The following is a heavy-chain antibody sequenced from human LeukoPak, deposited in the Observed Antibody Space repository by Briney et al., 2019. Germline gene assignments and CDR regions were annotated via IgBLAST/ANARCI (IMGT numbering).Heavy chain of an antibody. CDR2: INTNTGDP. J-gene: IGHJ4*02. Sequence: ASVKVSCKASGYTFTSYAMNWVRQAPGQGLEWMGWINTNTGDPTYAQGFTGRFVFSLATSVRTAYLQINSLKAVDTAVYYCARLGDGSGYNYFFDYWGQGSLVTVSS. CDR1: GYTFTSYA. CDR3: ARLGDGSGYNYFFDY. D-gene: IGHD3-22*01. V-gene: IGHV7-4-1*02.